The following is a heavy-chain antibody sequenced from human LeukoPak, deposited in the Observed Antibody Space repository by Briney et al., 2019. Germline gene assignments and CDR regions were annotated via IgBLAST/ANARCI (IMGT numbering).Heavy chain of an antibody. V-gene: IGHV4-38-2*02. J-gene: IGHJ5*02. CDR2: FYHSGTT. CDR3: AIGYSSSWYFNWFDP. D-gene: IGHD6-13*01. CDR1: GYSISSGYF. Sequence: SETLSLTCTVSGYSISSGYFWGWIRQPPGKGLKWIGRFYHSGTTHYNPSLKSRVTLSVDTSKNQFSLKTTTVTAAATPVYYSAIGYSSSWYFNWFDPWGQGTLVTVSS.